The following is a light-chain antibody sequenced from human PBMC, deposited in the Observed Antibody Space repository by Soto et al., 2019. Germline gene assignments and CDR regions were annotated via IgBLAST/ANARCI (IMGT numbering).Light chain of an antibody. CDR3: ASWDDSLNGYV. CDR2: SNN. J-gene: IGLJ1*01. CDR1: SSNIGSNT. Sequence: QSVLTQPPSASGTPGQRVTISFSGSSSNIGSNTVNWYQQRPGTAHNFLIYSNNQRPSGVPDPFSGSKSGTSASLAISGLQSEDEADYYCASWDDSLNGYVFGTGTKLTVL. V-gene: IGLV1-44*01.